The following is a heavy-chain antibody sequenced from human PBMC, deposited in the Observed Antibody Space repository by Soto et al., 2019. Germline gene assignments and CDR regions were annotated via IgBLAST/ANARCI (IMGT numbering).Heavy chain of an antibody. CDR3: ARDKWELLNYSYSGMDV. J-gene: IGHJ6*02. D-gene: IGHD1-26*01. CDR2: ISAYNGNT. CDR1: GYTFTSYG. V-gene: IGHV1-18*01. Sequence: ASVKVSCKASGYTFTSYGISWVRQAPGQGLEWMGWISAYNGNTNYAQKLQGRVTMTTDTSTSTAYMELRSLRSDDTAVYYCARDKWELLNYSYSGMDVWGQGTRVTVPS.